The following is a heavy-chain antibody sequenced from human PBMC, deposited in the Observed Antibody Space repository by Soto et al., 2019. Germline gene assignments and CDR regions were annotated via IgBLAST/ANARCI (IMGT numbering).Heavy chain of an antibody. CDR3: ARLVVVVAATETYYYYYYMAV. Sequence: GASVKVSCKASCYTFTSYGISWVRQAPGQGLECMGWISAYNGNTNYAQKLQVRVTMTTDTSTSTAYMELRSLRSDDTAVYYCARLVVVVAATETYYYYYYMAVWGKGTTVTVSS. V-gene: IGHV1-18*01. J-gene: IGHJ6*03. CDR2: ISAYNGNT. CDR1: CYTFTSYG. D-gene: IGHD2-15*01.